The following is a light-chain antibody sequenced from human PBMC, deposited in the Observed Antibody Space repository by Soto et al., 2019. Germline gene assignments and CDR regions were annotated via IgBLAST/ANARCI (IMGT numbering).Light chain of an antibody. CDR2: DAS. CDR1: QSVSSY. J-gene: IGKJ5*01. CDR3: QQLSNWPIT. V-gene: IGKV3-11*01. Sequence: EIVLTQSPATLSLSPGERATLSCRASQSVSSYLAWYQQKPGQAPSLLIYDASNRATGIPARFSGSGSGTDFTLTISSLEPEDFAVYYCQQLSNWPITFGQGTRLEIK.